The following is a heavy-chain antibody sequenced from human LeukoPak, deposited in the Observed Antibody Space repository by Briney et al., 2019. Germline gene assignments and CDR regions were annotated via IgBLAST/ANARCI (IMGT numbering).Heavy chain of an antibody. V-gene: IGHV1-69*04. CDR3: AGISRNMGLISNYDILSGYWEYFDY. J-gene: IGHJ4*02. D-gene: IGHD3-9*01. Sequence: GASVKVSCKATGGTFSSNAISWVRQAPGQGLEWMGKIIPMLGIANYAQKFQDRVTITADTSTNTAYMELGSLRSDDTAVYYCAGISRNMGLISNYDILSGYWEYFDYWGQGSLVTVSS. CDR2: IIPMLGIA. CDR1: GGTFSSNA.